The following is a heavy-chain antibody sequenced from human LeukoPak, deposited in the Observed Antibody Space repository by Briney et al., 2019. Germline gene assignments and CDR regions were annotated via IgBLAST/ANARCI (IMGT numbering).Heavy chain of an antibody. CDR3: ARPWGSGYMYYFDQ. Sequence: PSETLSLTCTASGGSIRGYYWSWIRQPPGKGLEYIGYIYYSGITNYNPSLKSRVTISVDTSKNQFSLKLSSVTAADTAVYYCARPWGSGYMYYFDQWGQGTLLTVSS. V-gene: IGHV4-59*08. D-gene: IGHD3-22*01. CDR2: IYYSGIT. J-gene: IGHJ4*02. CDR1: GGSIRGYY.